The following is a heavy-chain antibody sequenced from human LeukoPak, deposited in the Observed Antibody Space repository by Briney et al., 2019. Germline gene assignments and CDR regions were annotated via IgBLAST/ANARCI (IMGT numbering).Heavy chain of an antibody. CDR1: GYTFTSYG. J-gene: IGHJ4*02. D-gene: IGHD7-27*01. CDR2: IFPTVGAA. Sequence: SVKVSCKASGYTFTSYGISWVRQAPGQGLEWMGGIFPTVGAATYAQKFEGRLTISKDEFTTTAYMELSSLRSQDTAVYYCATFVGTGNDNWGQGTLITVSS. CDR3: ATFVGTGNDN. V-gene: IGHV1-69*05.